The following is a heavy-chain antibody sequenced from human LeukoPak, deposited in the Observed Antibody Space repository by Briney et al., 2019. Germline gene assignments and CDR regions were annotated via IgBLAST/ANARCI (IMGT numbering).Heavy chain of an antibody. D-gene: IGHD2-2*01. CDR3: ARLLSPANRLYSSSTSCPENWFDP. Sequence: PSETLSLTCAVSGYSISSGYYWGWIRQPPGKGLEWIGSIYHSGSTYYNPSLKSRVTISVDTSKNQFSLKLSSVTAADTAVYYCARLLSPANRLYSSSTSCPENWFDPWGQGTLVTVSS. CDR1: GYSISSGYY. V-gene: IGHV4-38-2*01. J-gene: IGHJ5*02. CDR2: IYHSGST.